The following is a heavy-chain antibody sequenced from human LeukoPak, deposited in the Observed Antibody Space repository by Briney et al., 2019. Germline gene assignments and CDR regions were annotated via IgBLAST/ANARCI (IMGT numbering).Heavy chain of an antibody. V-gene: IGHV3-30*18. J-gene: IGHJ4*02. CDR1: GFTFSSYG. Sequence: PGGSLRLSCAASGFTFSSYGMHWVRQAPGKGLEWVAVISYDGSNKYYADSVKGRFTISRDNSKNTLYLQMNSLRAEDTAVYYCAKDPGWIQLWFYFDYWGQGTLVTVSS. CDR2: ISYDGSNK. CDR3: AKDPGWIQLWFYFDY. D-gene: IGHD5-18*01.